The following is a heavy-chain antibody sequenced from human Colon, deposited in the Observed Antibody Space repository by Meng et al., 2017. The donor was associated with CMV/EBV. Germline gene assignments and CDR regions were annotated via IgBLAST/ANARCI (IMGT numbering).Heavy chain of an antibody. CDR3: ARAKLTGDSRYYGMAV. CDR2: INPNSGDT. V-gene: IGHV1-2*02. J-gene: IGHJ6*02. Sequence: ASVKVSCKASGYTFSDYYIQWVRQAPGQGLEWMGWINPNSGDTNYAQNFQGRVTMTRDTSVKTAYMELTSLRSEDTAVYFCARAKLTGDSRYYGMAVWGQGSTVTVSS. D-gene: IGHD7-27*01. CDR1: GYTFSDYY.